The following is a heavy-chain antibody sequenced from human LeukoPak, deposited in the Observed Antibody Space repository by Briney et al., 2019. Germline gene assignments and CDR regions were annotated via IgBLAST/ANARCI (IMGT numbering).Heavy chain of an antibody. CDR3: AREVRDPIFGVANDY. D-gene: IGHD3-3*01. V-gene: IGHV1-18*01. CDR1: GYTFTSYG. CDR2: ISAYNGNT. Sequence: ASVKVSCKASGYTFTSYGISWVRQAPGQGLEWMGWISAYNGNTNYAQKLQGRVTMTTDTSTSTAYMELRSLRSDDTAVYYCAREVRDPIFGVANDYWGQGTLVTVSS. J-gene: IGHJ4*02.